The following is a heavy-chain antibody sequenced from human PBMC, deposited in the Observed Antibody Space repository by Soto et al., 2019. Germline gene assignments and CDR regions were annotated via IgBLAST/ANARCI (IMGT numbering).Heavy chain of an antibody. CDR1: GGSISSYY. V-gene: IGHV4-59*04. J-gene: IGHJ6*02. CDR2: IYHSGTT. Sequence: SETLSLTCTVSGGSISSYYWSWIRQPPGKGLEWIGYIYHSGTTYYNPSLESRVTISIDSSKNQFSLKLKSVTATDTAVYYCARDGARYYDFWSGPNEDDYYYGMDVWGQGTTVTVSS. CDR3: ARDGARYYDFWSGPNEDDYYYGMDV. D-gene: IGHD3-3*01.